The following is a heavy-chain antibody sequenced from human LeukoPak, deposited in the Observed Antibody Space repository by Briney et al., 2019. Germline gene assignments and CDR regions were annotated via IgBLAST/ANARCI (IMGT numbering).Heavy chain of an antibody. Sequence: ASVKVSCKASGYTFTGYYMHWVRQAPGQGLEWMGWINPNSGGTNYAQKFQGRVTMTRDTSISTAYMELSRLRSDDTGVYYCARGYCSSTSCSYFDSWGQGTLVTVSS. CDR1: GYTFTGYY. CDR2: INPNSGGT. D-gene: IGHD2-2*01. J-gene: IGHJ4*02. CDR3: ARGYCSSTSCSYFDS. V-gene: IGHV1-2*02.